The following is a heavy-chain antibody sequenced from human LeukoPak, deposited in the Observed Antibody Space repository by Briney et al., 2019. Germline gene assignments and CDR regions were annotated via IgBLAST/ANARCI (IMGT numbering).Heavy chain of an antibody. CDR1: GFTFSDYI. J-gene: IGHJ4*02. CDR2: ISRNSTYI. V-gene: IGHV3-21*01. Sequence: GGSLRLSCAASGFTFSDYIMNWVRQAPGKGLEWVASISRNSTYIHYADPVKGRFTISRDNARNSLFLQMNSLRAEDTAIYYCARDEGYYFDSWGQGTQVTVSS. CDR3: ARDEGYYFDS.